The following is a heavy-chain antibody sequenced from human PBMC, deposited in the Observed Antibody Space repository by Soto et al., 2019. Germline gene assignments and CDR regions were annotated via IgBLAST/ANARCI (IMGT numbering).Heavy chain of an antibody. CDR2: ITANSGST. CDR1: GFTFSSYA. Sequence: EMQLLESGGGLVQPGGSLRLSCAASGFTFSSYAMVWVRQDPGTGLEWVSTITANSGSTAYVDSVKGRFTISRDNSKSTLYLPMNSLRVEDTAAYYGEKSPEWPNSYFDYWVRGTLVADS. J-gene: IGHJ4*02. V-gene: IGHV3-23*01. D-gene: IGHD3-3*01. CDR3: EKSPEWPNSYFDY.